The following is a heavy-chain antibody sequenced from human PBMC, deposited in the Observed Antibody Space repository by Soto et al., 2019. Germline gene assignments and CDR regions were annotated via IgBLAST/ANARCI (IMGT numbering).Heavy chain of an antibody. CDR2: INSDGNST. D-gene: IGHD4-4*01. CDR3: ARGSNHFDY. J-gene: IGHJ4*02. V-gene: IGHV3-74*01. CDR1: GFTFSPFW. Sequence: EVQLVESGGGLVQPGGSLRLSCAASGFTFSPFWMHWVRQVPGKGPVWVSRINSDGNSTSYADSVKGRFTISRDNAKNTLYLQMNILRDEDTAVYYCARGSNHFDYWGQGTPVIVSS.